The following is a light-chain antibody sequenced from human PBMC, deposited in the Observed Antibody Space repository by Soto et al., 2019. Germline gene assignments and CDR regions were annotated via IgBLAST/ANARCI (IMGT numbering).Light chain of an antibody. CDR3: QKCNSAPLT. J-gene: IGKJ4*01. CDR2: KAS. CDR1: QSISTW. V-gene: IGKV1-5*03. Sequence: DIQMTQSPSTLSASVGDRVTITCRASQSISTWLAWYQQKPGKAPKLLIYKASSLESGVPSRFSGSGSGTEFTLTISRLEPEDFAVYYCQKCNSAPLTFGGGTKVDIK.